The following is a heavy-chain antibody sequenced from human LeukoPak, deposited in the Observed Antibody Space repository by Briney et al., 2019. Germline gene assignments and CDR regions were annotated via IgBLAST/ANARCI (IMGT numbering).Heavy chain of an antibody. J-gene: IGHJ4*02. D-gene: IGHD3-16*01. CDR1: GGSISSGRYY. CDR2: IFTSGST. V-gene: IGHV4-61*02. CDR3: AREWGLNGIDY. Sequence: SQTLSLTCNVSGGSISSGRYYWSWIRLPAGKGLEWIGRIFTSGSTNYNPSLKSRVTISLDTSKNQFSLKLSSVTAADTAVYYCAREWGLNGIDYWGQGTLVTVSS.